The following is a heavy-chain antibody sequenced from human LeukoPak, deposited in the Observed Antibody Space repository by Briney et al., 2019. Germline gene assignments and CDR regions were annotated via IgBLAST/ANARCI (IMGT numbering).Heavy chain of an antibody. J-gene: IGHJ4*02. D-gene: IGHD1-1*01. CDR2: MSAIGGTT. Sequence: GGSLRLSCAASGFTFSSYAMTWVRQAPGKGLEWVSSMSAIGGTTYYADSVRGRFTISRDNSKNTLYLQMNSLRAEDTAVYYCARVLLEREARWGQGTLVTVSS. V-gene: IGHV3-23*01. CDR1: GFTFSSYA. CDR3: ARVLLEREAR.